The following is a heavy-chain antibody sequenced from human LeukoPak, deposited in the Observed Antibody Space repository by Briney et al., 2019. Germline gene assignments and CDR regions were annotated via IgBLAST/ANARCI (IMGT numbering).Heavy chain of an antibody. CDR3: ARYASGSYYWFDP. Sequence: PSETLPLTCTVSGGSISSTSYHWAWIHQPPGKGLEWIATVYYTGSAYYNPSLKSRVTISVDTSKSQFSLKLSSVTTADTALYYCARYASGSYYWFDPWGQGTLVTVSS. V-gene: IGHV4-39*01. D-gene: IGHD3-10*01. CDR1: GGSISSTSYH. J-gene: IGHJ5*02. CDR2: VYYTGSA.